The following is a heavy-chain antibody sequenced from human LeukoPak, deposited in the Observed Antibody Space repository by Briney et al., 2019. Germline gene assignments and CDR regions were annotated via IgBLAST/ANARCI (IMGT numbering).Heavy chain of an antibody. J-gene: IGHJ4*02. Sequence: GGSLRLSCAASGFTFSDYEMNWVRQAPGKGLEWLSHISISGTTIHYADSVKGRFTISRDNAKNSLYLQMNSLRVEDTAVYYCARCTTGRTFGSLREIKRSREIDYWGQGTLVTVSS. V-gene: IGHV3-48*03. CDR1: GFTFSDYE. CDR2: ISISGTTI. D-gene: IGHD1-1*01. CDR3: ARCTTGRTFGSLREIKRSREIDY.